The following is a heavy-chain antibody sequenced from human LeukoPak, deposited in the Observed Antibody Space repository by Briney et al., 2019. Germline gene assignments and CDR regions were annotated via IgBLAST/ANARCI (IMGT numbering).Heavy chain of an antibody. CDR3: ARDPIVVVPAAHIYYYYGMDV. CDR2: IKQDGSEK. Sequence: GGSLRLSCAASGFTFSSYWMSWVRQTPGKGLEWVANIKQDGSEKYYVDSVKGRFTISRDNAKNSLYLQMNSLRAEDTAVYYCARDPIVVVPAAHIYYYYGMDVWGKGTTVTVSS. V-gene: IGHV3-7*03. CDR1: GFTFSSYW. J-gene: IGHJ6*04. D-gene: IGHD2-2*01.